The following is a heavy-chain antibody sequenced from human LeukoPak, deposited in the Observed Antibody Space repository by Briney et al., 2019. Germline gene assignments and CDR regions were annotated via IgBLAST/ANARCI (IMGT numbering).Heavy chain of an antibody. J-gene: IGHJ4*02. CDR1: GFTFSDYW. D-gene: IGHD3-10*01. CDR2: INTDGTST. V-gene: IGHV3-74*01. CDR3: ARDWLVRGVINYYFDY. Sequence: GGSLRLSCAASGFTFSDYWIHWVRQAPGKGLVWVSRINTDGTSTTYADSVRGRFTISRDNSKNTLYLQMNSLRAEDTAVYYCARDWLVRGVINYYFDYWGQGTLVTVSS.